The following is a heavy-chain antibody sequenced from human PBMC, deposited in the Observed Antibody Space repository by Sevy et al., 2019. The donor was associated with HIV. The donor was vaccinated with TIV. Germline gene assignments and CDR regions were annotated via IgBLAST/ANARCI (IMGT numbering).Heavy chain of an antibody. V-gene: IGHV3-20*04. Sequence: GGSLRLSCAASGFTFEDFGMSWVRHRPGKGLEWVCGIVGNGVSAGCADSMKGRFTISRDNAKNSLYLEMNSLRIEDTASYFCAREESCGGACYYFDHWGHGILVTVSS. D-gene: IGHD2-21*02. CDR3: AREESCGGACYYFDH. J-gene: IGHJ4*01. CDR1: GFTFEDFG. CDR2: IVGNGVSA.